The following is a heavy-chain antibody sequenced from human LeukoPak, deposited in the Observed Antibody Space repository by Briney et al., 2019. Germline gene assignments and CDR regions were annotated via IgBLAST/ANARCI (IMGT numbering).Heavy chain of an antibody. J-gene: IGHJ3*02. V-gene: IGHV4-39*07. D-gene: IGHD3-3*01. CDR3: ARGYYDFWSGSSDAFDI. CDR2: IYYSGST. CDR1: GGSISSSSYY. Sequence: PSETLSLTCTVSGGSISSSSYYWGWIRQPPGKGLEWIGSIYYSGSTYYNPSLKSRVTISVDTSKNQFSLKLSSVTAADTAVYYCARGYYDFWSGSSDAFDIWGQGTMVTVSS.